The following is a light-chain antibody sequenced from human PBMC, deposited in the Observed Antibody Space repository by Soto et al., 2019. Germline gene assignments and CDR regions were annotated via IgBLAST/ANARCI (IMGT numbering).Light chain of an antibody. CDR3: QQDARSPWT. V-gene: IGKV3-20*01. CDR2: GAS. J-gene: IGKJ1*01. CDR1: QSVTSTY. Sequence: EVALTQSPGTLSLFPGERATLSCRASQSVTSTYLAWYQQKPAPAPRLLMYGASTRATCIPDRITGSGSGTAFTLTISRLEPEDVAVYCCQQDARSPWTFGQGTKVDIK.